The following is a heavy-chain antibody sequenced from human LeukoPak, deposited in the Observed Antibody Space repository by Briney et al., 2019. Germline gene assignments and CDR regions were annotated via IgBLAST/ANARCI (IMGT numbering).Heavy chain of an antibody. D-gene: IGHD6-13*01. Sequence: PSETLSLTCAVSGASISSYDWSWIRQPPGKGLEWIGGIYNSGRTNDNPSLKSRVTISKDTSKNQVSLNLRSVTAADTAVYYCARAGGEQQPLRHWGQGTLVTVSS. CDR3: ARAGGEQQPLRH. CDR2: IYNSGRT. J-gene: IGHJ4*02. V-gene: IGHV4-59*01. CDR1: GASISSYD.